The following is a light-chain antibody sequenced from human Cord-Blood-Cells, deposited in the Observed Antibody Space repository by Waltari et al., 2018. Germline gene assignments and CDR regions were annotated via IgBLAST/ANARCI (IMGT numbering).Light chain of an antibody. CDR2: AAS. J-gene: IGKJ3*01. V-gene: IGKV1-NL1*01. CDR1: QGISNS. CDR3: QQYYSTPFT. Sequence: DIQMTQPPSSLSASVGDRVTITCRASQGISNSLAWYQQKTGKAPKLLLYAASRLESGVPSRVSGSGSGTDYTLTISSLQPEDFATYYCQQYYSTPFTFGPGTKVDIK.